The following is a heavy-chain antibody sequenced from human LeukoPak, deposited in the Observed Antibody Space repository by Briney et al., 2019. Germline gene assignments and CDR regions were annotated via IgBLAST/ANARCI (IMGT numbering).Heavy chain of an antibody. CDR3: ARDSRAAVGDLYNGLDV. V-gene: IGHV3-64*01. CDR2: ISNNGGRA. Sequence: PGGSLRLSCAASGFTFSSYAMYWVRQVPGEGLEYVSVISNNGGRAYYGNSVKGRFTISRDNSKNTLYLQMGSLRAEDMGMYYCARDSRAAVGDLYNGLDVWGQGTTVTVSS. CDR1: GFTFSSYA. J-gene: IGHJ6*02. D-gene: IGHD6-13*01.